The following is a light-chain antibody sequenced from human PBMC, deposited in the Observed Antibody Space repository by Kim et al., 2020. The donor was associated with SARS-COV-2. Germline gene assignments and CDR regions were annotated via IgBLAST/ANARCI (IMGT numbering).Light chain of an antibody. CDR2: GAS. Sequence: PGERATLTGRASQPVTAAYLAWNQKRPGQAPRLLIYGASTRAAGIPDRCSGGGSGTDFTLIISRLEPEDFAVYYWQQSAASLPTFGGGTKLEI. CDR1: QPVTAAY. J-gene: IGKJ4*01. CDR3: QQSAASLPT. V-gene: IGKV3-20*01.